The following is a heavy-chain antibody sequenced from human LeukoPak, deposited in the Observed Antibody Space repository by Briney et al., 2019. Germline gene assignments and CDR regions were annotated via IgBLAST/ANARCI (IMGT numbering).Heavy chain of an antibody. CDR2: INSDGSST. D-gene: IGHD3-22*01. CDR3: ARDCYDSSGYSMDY. CDR1: GFTFSSYW. V-gene: IGHV3-74*01. Sequence: PGGSLRLSCAASGFTFSSYWMHWVRQAPGKGLVWVSRINSDGSSTSYVDSVKGRFTISRDNAKNTLYLQMNSLRAEDTAVYYCARDCYDSSGYSMDYWGQGTLVTVSS. J-gene: IGHJ4*02.